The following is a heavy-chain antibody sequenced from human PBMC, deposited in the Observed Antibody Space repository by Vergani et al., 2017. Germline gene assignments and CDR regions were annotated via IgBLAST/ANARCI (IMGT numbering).Heavy chain of an antibody. Sequence: QVQLVQSGAEVKKPGSSVKVSCKASGGTFSSYAISWVRQAPGQGLEWMGRIIPILGIANYAQKFPGRVTMTRDTSISTAYMELSRLRSDDTAVYYCARDSYYGSGSYYNYYYYYYGMDVWGQGTTVTVSS. CDR3: ARDSYYGSGSYYNYYYYYYGMDV. D-gene: IGHD3-10*01. CDR2: IIPILGIA. V-gene: IGHV1-69*04. J-gene: IGHJ6*02. CDR1: GGTFSSYA.